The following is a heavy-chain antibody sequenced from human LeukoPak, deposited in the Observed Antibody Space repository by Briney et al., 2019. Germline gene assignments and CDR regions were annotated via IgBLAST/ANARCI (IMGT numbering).Heavy chain of an antibody. V-gene: IGHV3-53*05. CDR3: ARGPGYSSGWYVLSVDY. Sequence: PGGSLRLSCAASGFTVSTNYMSWARQAPGKGLEWVSFIYSGGSTSYADSVKGRFTTSRDNSKNMLYLQMNSLSAEDTAVYYCARGPGYSSGWYVLSVDYWGQGTLVTVSS. CDR1: GFTVSTNY. D-gene: IGHD6-19*01. J-gene: IGHJ4*02. CDR2: IYSGGST.